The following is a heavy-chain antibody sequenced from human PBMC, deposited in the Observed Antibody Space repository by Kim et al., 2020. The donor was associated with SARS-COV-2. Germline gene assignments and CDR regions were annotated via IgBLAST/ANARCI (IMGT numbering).Heavy chain of an antibody. D-gene: IGHD6-13*01. CDR3: ARDLYPDGPYSSSAKRGWFDP. V-gene: IGHV7-4-1*02. J-gene: IGHJ5*02. Sequence: ASVKVSCKASGYTFTSYAMNWVRQAPGQGLEWMGWINTNTGNPTYAQGFTGRFVFSLDTSVSTAYLQISSLKAEDTAVYYCARDLYPDGPYSSSAKRGWFDPWGQGTLVTVSS. CDR1: GYTFTSYA. CDR2: INTNTGNP.